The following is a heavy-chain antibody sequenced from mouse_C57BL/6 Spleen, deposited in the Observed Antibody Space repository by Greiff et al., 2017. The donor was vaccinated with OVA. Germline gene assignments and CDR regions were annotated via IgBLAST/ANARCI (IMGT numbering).Heavy chain of an antibody. D-gene: IGHD1-1*01. CDR3: ARGGDYYVSSHFDV. CDR1: GYSITSGYY. Sequence: VQLQQSGPGLVKPSQSLSLTCSVTGYSITSGYYWNWIRQFPGNNLEWMGYISYDGSNNYNPSLKNRISITRDTSTNQFFLKLNSVTTEDTATYYCARGGDYYVSSHFDVWGTGTTVTVSS. J-gene: IGHJ1*03. V-gene: IGHV3-6*01. CDR2: ISYDGSN.